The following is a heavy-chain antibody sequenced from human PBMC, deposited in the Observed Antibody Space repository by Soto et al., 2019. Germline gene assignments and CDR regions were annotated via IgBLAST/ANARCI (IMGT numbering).Heavy chain of an antibody. Sequence: QVQLVQSGAEVKKPGASVKVSCKASGYTFTGYYMHWVRQAPGQGLEWMGWINPNSGGTNYAQKFQGQGTKDKDTSISNGFMGLRRPRSDGKAVDFCARTFGATSWYYYYYGMDVWGQGTTVTVSS. CDR2: INPNSGGT. CDR1: GYTFTGYY. CDR3: ARTFGATSWYYYYYGMDV. D-gene: IGHD1-26*01. V-gene: IGHV1-2*02. J-gene: IGHJ6*02.